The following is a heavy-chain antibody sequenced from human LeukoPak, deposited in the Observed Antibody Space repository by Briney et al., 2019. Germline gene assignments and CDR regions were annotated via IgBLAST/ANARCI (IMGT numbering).Heavy chain of an antibody. D-gene: IGHD3-10*01. Sequence: GGSLRLSCAASGFTFSNAWMSWVRQAPGKGLEWVSAISGSGGSTYYADSVKGRFTISRDNSKNTLYLQMNSLRAEGTAVYYCAKEPITMVRGVFDYWGQGTLVTVSS. CDR1: GFTFSNAW. V-gene: IGHV3-23*01. J-gene: IGHJ4*02. CDR3: AKEPITMVRGVFDY. CDR2: ISGSGGST.